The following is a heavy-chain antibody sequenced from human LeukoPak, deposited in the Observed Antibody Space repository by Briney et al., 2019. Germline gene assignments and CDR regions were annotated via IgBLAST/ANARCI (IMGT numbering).Heavy chain of an antibody. Sequence: GGSLRLSCAASGLTFDDYAMHWVRQAPGKGLEWVSGISWNSGSIGYADSVKGRFTISRDNAKNSLYLQMNSLRAEDTAVYFCARDFYDSDAFDIWGQGTMVTVSS. CDR1: GLTFDDYA. CDR3: ARDFYDSDAFDI. V-gene: IGHV3-9*01. J-gene: IGHJ3*02. CDR2: ISWNSGSI. D-gene: IGHD3-3*01.